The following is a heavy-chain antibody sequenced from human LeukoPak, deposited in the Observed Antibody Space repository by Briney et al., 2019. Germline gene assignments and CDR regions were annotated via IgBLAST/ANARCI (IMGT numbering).Heavy chain of an antibody. J-gene: IGHJ4*02. CDR3: TRGLTITGPIGY. D-gene: IGHD3-9*01. CDR2: IDPPSGGT. V-gene: IGHV1-2*06. Sequence: ASVKVSCKASGYTFTDYAIHWVRQAPGQGLEWMGRIDPPSGGTNYAQKFQGRVTLTRDASISTAYMELSRLRSDDTAFYYCTRGLTITGPIGYWGQETLVTVPS. CDR1: GYTFTDYA.